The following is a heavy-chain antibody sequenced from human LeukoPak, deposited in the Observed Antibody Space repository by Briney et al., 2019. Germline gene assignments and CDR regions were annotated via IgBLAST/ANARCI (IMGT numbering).Heavy chain of an antibody. V-gene: IGHV1-69*01. J-gene: IGHJ3*02. CDR1: GGTFSSYA. CDR3: AREGTALGTMIVYDAFDI. Sequence: GASVKVSCKASGGTFSSYAISWVRQAPGQGLEWMGGIIPIFGTANYAQKFQGRVTITADESTSTAYMELSSLRSEDTAVYYCAREGTALGTMIVYDAFDIWGQGTMVTVSS. D-gene: IGHD3-22*01. CDR2: IIPIFGTA.